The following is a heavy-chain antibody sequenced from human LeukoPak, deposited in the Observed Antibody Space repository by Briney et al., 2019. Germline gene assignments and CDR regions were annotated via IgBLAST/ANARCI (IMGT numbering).Heavy chain of an antibody. CDR3: ARDRFLDTIWDRIYYMDV. D-gene: IGHD3-3*01. Sequence: SQTLSLTCTVSSGSISSGSYYWSWIRQPAGKGLEWMGRIYTSGSTNYNPSLKSRVTISVDTSKNQFSLKLSSVTAADTSVYYCARDRFLDTIWDRIYYMDVWGKGTTVTVCS. V-gene: IGHV4-61*02. CDR2: IYTSGST. CDR1: SGSISSGSYY. J-gene: IGHJ6*03.